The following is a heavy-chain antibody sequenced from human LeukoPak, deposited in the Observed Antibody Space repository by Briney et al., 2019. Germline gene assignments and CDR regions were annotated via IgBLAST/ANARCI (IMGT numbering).Heavy chain of an antibody. J-gene: IGHJ4*02. Sequence: SETLSLTCAVYGGSFSGYYWSWIRQPPGKGLEWIGEINHSGSTNYNPSLKSRVTISVDTSKNQFSLKLSSVTAEDTAVYYCASGGRRSGYFDFDYWGQGTLVTVSS. CDR1: GGSFSGYY. CDR3: ASGGRRSGYFDFDY. CDR2: INHSGST. V-gene: IGHV4-34*01. D-gene: IGHD3-22*01.